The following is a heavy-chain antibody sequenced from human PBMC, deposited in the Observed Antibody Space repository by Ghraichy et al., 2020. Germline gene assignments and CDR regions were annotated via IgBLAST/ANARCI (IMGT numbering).Heavy chain of an antibody. CDR3: ARSRVLNTYFDY. D-gene: IGHD3-10*01. Sequence: SETLSLTCTVSGGSISSYYWTWIRQPPGKGLEWIGYIYTSGSTNYNPSLKSRVTISVDTSKSQFSLKLNSVTAADTAVYYCARSRVLNTYFDYWGQGIPVTVSS. CDR1: GGSISSYY. J-gene: IGHJ4*02. V-gene: IGHV4-4*09. CDR2: IYTSGST.